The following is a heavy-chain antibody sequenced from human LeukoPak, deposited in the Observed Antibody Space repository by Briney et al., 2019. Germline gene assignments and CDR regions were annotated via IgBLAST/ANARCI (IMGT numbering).Heavy chain of an antibody. D-gene: IGHD6-6*01. CDR3: ARAQLVLYYFDY. J-gene: IGHJ4*02. V-gene: IGHV3-15*07. CDR2: IKSETDGGTT. CDR1: GFTFSSAW. Sequence: GGSLRLSCAASGFTFSSAWMNWVRQAPGKGLEWVGRIKSETDGGTTDYAAPVKGTFTISRDDSENTLYLQMNSLRAEDTAVYYCARAQLVLYYFDYWGQGTLVTVSS.